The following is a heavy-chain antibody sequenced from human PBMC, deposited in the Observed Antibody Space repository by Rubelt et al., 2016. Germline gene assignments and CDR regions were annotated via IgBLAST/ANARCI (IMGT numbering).Heavy chain of an antibody. D-gene: IGHD5-24*01. CDR3: ARDHRKFEMATIPPAEDWFDP. J-gene: IGHJ5*02. CDR2: INHSGST. V-gene: IGHV4-34*01. Sequence: EWIGEINHSGSTNYNPSLKSRVTISVDTSKNQFSLKLSSVTAADTAVYYCARDHRKFEMATIPPAEDWFDPWGQGTLVTVSS.